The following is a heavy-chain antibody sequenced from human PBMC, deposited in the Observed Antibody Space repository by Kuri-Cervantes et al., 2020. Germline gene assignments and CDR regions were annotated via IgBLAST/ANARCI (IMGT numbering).Heavy chain of an antibody. Sequence: ASVKVSCKASGYTFTGYDINWVRQATGQGLEWMGWMNPNSGNTGYAQKFQGRVTMTRNTSISTAYMELRSLRSDDTAVYYCVIARYFDWAPHYFDYWGQGTLVTVSS. CDR1: GYTFTGYD. CDR2: MNPNSGNT. D-gene: IGHD3-9*01. CDR3: VIARYFDWAPHYFDY. V-gene: IGHV1-8*01. J-gene: IGHJ4*02.